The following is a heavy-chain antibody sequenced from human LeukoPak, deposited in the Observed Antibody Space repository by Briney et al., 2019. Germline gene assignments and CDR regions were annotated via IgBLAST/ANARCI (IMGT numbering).Heavy chain of an antibody. CDR1: GGSISSYY. Sequence: SETLSLTCTVSGGSISSYYWSWIRQPPGKGLEWVGYIYYSGSTNYNPSLKSRVTMSVDTSKNQFSLKVSSVTAADTAVYYCARGLEHYYDKVKGAFDIWGQGTMVTVSS. CDR2: IYYSGST. CDR3: ARGLEHYYDKVKGAFDI. D-gene: IGHD3-22*01. V-gene: IGHV4-59*01. J-gene: IGHJ3*02.